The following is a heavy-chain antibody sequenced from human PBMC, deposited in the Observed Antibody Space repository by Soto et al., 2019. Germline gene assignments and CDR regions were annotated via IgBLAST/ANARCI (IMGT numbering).Heavy chain of an antibody. CDR1: GFTFSSSW. Sequence: EVQLVESGGGLVQPGGSLRLSCAASGFTFSSSWMSWVRQAPGKGLEWVANIKQDGSDKYYVYSVKGRFTISRDNAKNSLYLQMNSLRAEDTAVYYCARIQIWLTYYYYMGVWGQGTTVTVSS. J-gene: IGHJ6*03. CDR3: ARIQIWLTYYYYMGV. CDR2: IKQDGSDK. V-gene: IGHV3-7*01. D-gene: IGHD5-18*01.